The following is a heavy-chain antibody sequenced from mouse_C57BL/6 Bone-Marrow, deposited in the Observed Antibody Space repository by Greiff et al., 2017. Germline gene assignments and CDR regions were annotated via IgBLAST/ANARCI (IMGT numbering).Heavy chain of an antibody. CDR3: ALTGNYWYFDV. CDR1: GFTFSSYG. CDR2: ISSGGSYT. Sequence: DVMLVESGGDLVKPGGSLKLSCAASGFTFSSYGMSWVRQTPDKRLEWVATISSGGSYTDYPDSVKGRFTISRDNDKNTLYLQMSSLNAEDTAMYYSALTGNYWYFDVWGTGTTVTVSS. D-gene: IGHD4-1*01. J-gene: IGHJ1*03. V-gene: IGHV5-6*02.